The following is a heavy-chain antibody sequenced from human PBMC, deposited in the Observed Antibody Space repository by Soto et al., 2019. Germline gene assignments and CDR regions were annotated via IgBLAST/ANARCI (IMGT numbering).Heavy chain of an antibody. CDR1: GGTFSSYT. Sequence: QVQLVQSGAEVKKPGSSVKVSCKASGGTFSSYTISWVRQAPGQGLEWMGRIIPILGIANYAQKFQGRVTITADKSTSTAYMELSSLRSEDTAVYYCARDSDGTSQQLATPGAFDIWGQGTMVTVSS. V-gene: IGHV1-69*08. D-gene: IGHD6-13*01. J-gene: IGHJ3*02. CDR3: ARDSDGTSQQLATPGAFDI. CDR2: IIPILGIA.